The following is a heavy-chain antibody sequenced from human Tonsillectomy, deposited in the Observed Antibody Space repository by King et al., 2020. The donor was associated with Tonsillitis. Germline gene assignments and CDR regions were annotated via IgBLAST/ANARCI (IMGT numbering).Heavy chain of an antibody. V-gene: IGHV3-64D*06. Sequence: DVQLVESGGGLVQPGGSLRLSCSASGFTFSNYAMHWVRQAPDKGLEYVSAISASGATTHYADSVKGRFTISRDNSKNTLFLQMSSLRNEDTAVYYCVTRFLGCGGGSCSFWAPFDMWGQGTLVTVSS. CDR3: VTRFLGCGGGSCSFWAPFDM. CDR2: ISASGATT. J-gene: IGHJ3*02. D-gene: IGHD2-15*01. CDR1: GFTFSNYA.